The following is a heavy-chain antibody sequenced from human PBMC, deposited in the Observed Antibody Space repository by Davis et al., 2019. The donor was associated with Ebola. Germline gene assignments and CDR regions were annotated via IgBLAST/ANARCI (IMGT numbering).Heavy chain of an antibody. CDR3: TRVEGDYYDNSGYSHFFEY. CDR1: GYTFTNYN. D-gene: IGHD3-22*01. J-gene: IGHJ4*02. V-gene: IGHV1-18*01. CDR2: ITTYNGNT. Sequence: ASVKVSCKASGYTFTNYNINWVRQAPGQGLEWMGWITTYNGNTKYAQKVQGRVTMTTDTSTSTAYMELRSLRSDDTAVYYCTRVEGDYYDNSGYSHFFEYWGQGTLVTVSS.